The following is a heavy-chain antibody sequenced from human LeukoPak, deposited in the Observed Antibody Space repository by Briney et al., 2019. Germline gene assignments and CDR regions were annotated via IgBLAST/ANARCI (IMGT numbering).Heavy chain of an antibody. Sequence: GGSLRLSCAASGFTFSSYAMSWVRQAPGKGLEWVSAISGSGGSTYYADSVKGRFTISRDNSKNTLYLQMNSLRAEDTAAYYCAKTSFISSCLDYWGQGTLVTVSS. V-gene: IGHV3-23*01. CDR1: GFTFSSYA. D-gene: IGHD6-13*01. CDR2: ISGSGGST. CDR3: AKTSFISSCLDY. J-gene: IGHJ4*02.